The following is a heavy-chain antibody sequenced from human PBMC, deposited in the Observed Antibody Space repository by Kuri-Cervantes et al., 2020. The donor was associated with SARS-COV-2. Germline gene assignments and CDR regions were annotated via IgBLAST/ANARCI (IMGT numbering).Heavy chain of an antibody. CDR2: IKKDGSER. Sequence: RGSLRLSCAASGFSFSMYWMSWVRQAPGKGLEWVANIKKDGSERYYVDSVKGRFTISRDNAKNSLYLQMNSLRAEDTAVYYCAREQWLELDAFDIWGQGTMVTVSS. J-gene: IGHJ3*02. CDR3: AREQWLELDAFDI. V-gene: IGHV3-7*01. CDR1: GFSFSMYW. D-gene: IGHD6-19*01.